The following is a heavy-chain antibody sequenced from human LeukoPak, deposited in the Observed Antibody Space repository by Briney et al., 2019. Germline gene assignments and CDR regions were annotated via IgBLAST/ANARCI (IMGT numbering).Heavy chain of an antibody. Sequence: GRFLRRSCAASGFTCSSYTIHWVRQDPGKGLEWVAVISSDGSRKYSADSVKGRFTISRDNSKNTLYLQMNSLRPEDTAVHYCARDRCGDDYNCYFDYWGQGTLVTVSS. D-gene: IGHD5-24*01. CDR1: GFTCSSYT. CDR3: ARDRCGDDYNCYFDY. V-gene: IGHV3-30*04. CDR2: ISSDGSRK. J-gene: IGHJ4*02.